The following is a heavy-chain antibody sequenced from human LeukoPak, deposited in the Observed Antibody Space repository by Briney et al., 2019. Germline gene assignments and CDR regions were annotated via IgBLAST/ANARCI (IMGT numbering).Heavy chain of an antibody. J-gene: IGHJ4*02. V-gene: IGHV3-43D*03. CDR1: GFTFDDYA. CDR3: AKDLYYYDSSGVFDY. CDR2: ISWDGGST. Sequence: GGSLRLSCAASGFTFDDYAMHWVRQAPGKGLEWVSLISWDGGSTYYADSVKGRFTISRDNSKNSLYLQMNSLRAEDTALYYCAKDLYYYDSSGVFDYWGQGTLVTVSS. D-gene: IGHD3-22*01.